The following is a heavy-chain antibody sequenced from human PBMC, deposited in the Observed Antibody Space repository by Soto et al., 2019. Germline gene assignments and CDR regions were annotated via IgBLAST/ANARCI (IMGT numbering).Heavy chain of an antibody. J-gene: IGHJ4*02. D-gene: IGHD6-13*01. Sequence: EVQLVESGGGLVQPGGSLRLSCAASGFTFSIYSMNWVRQAPGKGLEWVSYISSSSSTIHYADSVKGRFTISRDNAKNSLYLQMNSRSAEDTAVYYCARDEGSSSWLDFWGQGTLVTVSS. CDR2: ISSSSSTI. CDR1: GFTFSIYS. CDR3: ARDEGSSSWLDF. V-gene: IGHV3-48*01.